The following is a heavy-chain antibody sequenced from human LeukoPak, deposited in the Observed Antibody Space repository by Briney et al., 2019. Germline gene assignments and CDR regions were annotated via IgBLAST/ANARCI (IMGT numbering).Heavy chain of an antibody. J-gene: IGHJ3*02. CDR2: ISGSGDST. CDR1: GFTFSTYA. Sequence: GGSLRLSCAASGFTFSTYAVNWVRQAPGKGLEWVSTISGSGDSTYYADSVKGRFTISRDNSKDTLYLQMNSLRAEDTAVYYCARLPGVNDAFDIWGQGTMVTVSS. D-gene: IGHD3-10*01. V-gene: IGHV3-23*01. CDR3: ARLPGVNDAFDI.